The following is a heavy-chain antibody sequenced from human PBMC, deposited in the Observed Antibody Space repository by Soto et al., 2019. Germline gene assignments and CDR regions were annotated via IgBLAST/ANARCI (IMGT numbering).Heavy chain of an antibody. V-gene: IGHV3-30-3*01. CDR3: ARDYIAVAGLYYYDSSGYYPHDP. J-gene: IGHJ5*02. Sequence: GGSLRLSCAASGFTFSSYAMHWVRQAPGKGLEWVAVISYDGSNKYYADSVKGRFTISRDNSKNTLYLQMNSLRAEDTAVYYCARDYIAVAGLYYYDSSGYYPHDPWGQGTLVTVSS. CDR2: ISYDGSNK. CDR1: GFTFSSYA. D-gene: IGHD3-22*01.